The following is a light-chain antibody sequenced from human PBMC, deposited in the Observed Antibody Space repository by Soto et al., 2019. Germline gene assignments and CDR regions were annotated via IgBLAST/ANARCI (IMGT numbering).Light chain of an antibody. V-gene: IGLV1-40*01. J-gene: IGLJ3*02. CDR2: ENN. Sequence: QTVVTQPPSVSGAPGQRVTISCTGNKSNIGAAFDVHWYQHLPGTAPKLLMYENNNRPSGVPDRFSASKSVTSASLAISGRQAEDEADYYCQSYDSSLSAWVFGGGTKLTVL. CDR1: KSNIGAAFD. CDR3: QSYDSSLSAWV.